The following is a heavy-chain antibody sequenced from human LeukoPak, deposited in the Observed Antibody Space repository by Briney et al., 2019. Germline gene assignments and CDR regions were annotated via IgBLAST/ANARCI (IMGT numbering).Heavy chain of an antibody. CDR2: TRNKFKSYTT. J-gene: IGHJ3*02. CDR1: GFTFSSYA. CDR3: ARQKVYYDNSGSEAYAFDI. D-gene: IGHD3-22*01. Sequence: GGSLRLSCAASGFTFSSYAMSWVRQAPGKGLEWVGRTRNKFKSYTTEYAASVKGRFIISRDDSKNSLYLQMNSLKTEDTAEYFCARQKVYYDNSGSEAYAFDIWGQGTMVTVSS. V-gene: IGHV3-72*01.